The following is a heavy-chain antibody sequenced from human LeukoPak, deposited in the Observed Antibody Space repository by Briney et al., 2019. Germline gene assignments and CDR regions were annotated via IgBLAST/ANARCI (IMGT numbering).Heavy chain of an antibody. J-gene: IGHJ3*02. CDR2: INPNSGGT. CDR1: GYTFTGYY. Sequence: ASVKVSCKASGYTFTGYYMHWVRQAPGQGLEWMGWINPNSGGTNYAQKFQGWVTMTRDTSISTAYMELSRLRSDDTAVYYCAREVIGYCSSTSCYDDIWGQGTMVTVSS. D-gene: IGHD2-2*01. V-gene: IGHV1-2*04. CDR3: AREVIGYCSSTSCYDDI.